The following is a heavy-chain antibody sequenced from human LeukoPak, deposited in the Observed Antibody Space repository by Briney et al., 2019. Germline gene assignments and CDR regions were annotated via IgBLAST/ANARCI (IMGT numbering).Heavy chain of an antibody. CDR1: GFTFSSYG. J-gene: IGHJ4*02. V-gene: IGHV3-30*18. CDR3: AKDLGGGHDY. CDR2: ISYDGSNK. D-gene: IGHD2-21*01. Sequence: PGGSLRLSCAASGFTFSSYGMHWVRQAPGKGLEWVAVISYDGSNKYYADSVKGRFTISRDNSKNTLYLQMNSLRAEDTAVYYCAKDLGGGHDYWGRGTLVTVSS.